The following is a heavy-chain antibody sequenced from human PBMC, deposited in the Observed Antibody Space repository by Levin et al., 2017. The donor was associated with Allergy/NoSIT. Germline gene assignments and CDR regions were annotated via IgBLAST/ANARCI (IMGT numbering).Heavy chain of an antibody. CDR2: IIPFFGPA. V-gene: IGHV1-69*01. D-gene: IGHD3-22*01. CDR1: AGTFNTFF. CDR3: ARPTTYYYDTTNYYLDAFDI. J-gene: IGHJ3*02. Sequence: PGGSLRLSCKASAGTFNTFFINWVRQAPGQGLEWVGGIIPFFGPAKYAQKFQGRVTISADESTSTAFMELSGLRSEDTAVYYCARPTTYYYDTTNYYLDAFDIWGQGTTVTVSS.